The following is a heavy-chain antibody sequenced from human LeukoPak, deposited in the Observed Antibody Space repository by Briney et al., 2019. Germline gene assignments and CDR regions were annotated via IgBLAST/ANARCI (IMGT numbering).Heavy chain of an antibody. CDR1: GGSHSSGSYY. V-gene: IGHV4-61*10. J-gene: IGHJ6*03. CDR2: TDKSGCT. Sequence: SETLSLTCSVSGGSHSSGSYYWHWLRQPAGKGLEWVGRTDKSGCTIFNPSLKSRVTILIDTSKNQFSLKLSSVTAADTAVYYCARVRIGEGLLWFGERQYYMDVWGKGTTVTISS. CDR3: ARVRIGEGLLWFGERQYYMDV. D-gene: IGHD3-10*01.